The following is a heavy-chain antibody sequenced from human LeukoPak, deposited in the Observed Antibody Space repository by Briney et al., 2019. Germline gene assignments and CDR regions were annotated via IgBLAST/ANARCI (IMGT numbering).Heavy chain of an antibody. CDR2: ISAYNGNT. CDR3: ARDGGSITMVRGGPTNNFDY. V-gene: IGHV1-18*01. CDR1: AYTFTSSS. Sequence: GASVKVSCKASAYTFTSSSISWVRQAPGQGLEWMGWISAYNGNTNYAQKLQGRVTMTTDTSTSTAYMELRSLRSDDTAVYYCARDGGSITMVRGGPTNNFDYWGQGTLVTVSS. D-gene: IGHD3-10*01. J-gene: IGHJ4*02.